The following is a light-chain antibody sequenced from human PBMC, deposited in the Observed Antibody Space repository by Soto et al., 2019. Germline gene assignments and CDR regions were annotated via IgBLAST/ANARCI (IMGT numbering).Light chain of an antibody. CDR1: QSISNS. CDR2: GAS. V-gene: IGKV3-15*01. CDR3: QQYNNWLWT. J-gene: IGKJ1*01. Sequence: EVVLTQSPATLSSSPGERATLSCRASQSISNSLAWYQQKPGQTPRLLIYGASARATGIPARFSGSGSGTEFTLTISSLQSEDFAIYYCQQYNNWLWTFGQGTKVGIK.